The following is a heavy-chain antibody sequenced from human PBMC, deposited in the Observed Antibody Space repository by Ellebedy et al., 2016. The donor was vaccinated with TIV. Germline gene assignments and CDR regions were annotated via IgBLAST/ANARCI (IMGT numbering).Heavy chain of an antibody. CDR2: INPNSGGT. Sequence: AASVKVSCKASGYTFTGYYMHWVRQAPGQGLVWMGWINPNSGGTTYAQKFHGWVTMTRDTSISTAYLELIRLRSDDTAVFYCAIERSSSWYGIRYYDMDVWGQGTTVTVSS. CDR1: GYTFTGYY. CDR3: AIERSSSWYGIRYYDMDV. V-gene: IGHV1-2*04. D-gene: IGHD6-13*01. J-gene: IGHJ6*02.